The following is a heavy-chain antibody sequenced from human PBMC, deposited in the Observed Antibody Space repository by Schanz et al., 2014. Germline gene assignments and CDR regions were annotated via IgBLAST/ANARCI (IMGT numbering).Heavy chain of an antibody. CDR1: GFTFDDHA. Sequence: VQLVESGGGLVQPGGSLRLSCAASGFTFDDHAMHWVRQVPGKGLEWVSGISWNSGNIAYADSVKGRFTISRDNAKNSLYLQMNSVRAEDSAVYYCTRGSGSRSYGWYYDSWGQGTLVTVSS. D-gene: IGHD3-10*01. CDR2: ISWNSGNI. CDR3: TRGSGSRSYGWYYDS. J-gene: IGHJ4*02. V-gene: IGHV3-9*01.